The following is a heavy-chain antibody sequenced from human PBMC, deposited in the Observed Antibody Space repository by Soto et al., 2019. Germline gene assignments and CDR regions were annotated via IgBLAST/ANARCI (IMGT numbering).Heavy chain of an antibody. CDR2: INHSGST. CDR3: ASGVPAAIRY. D-gene: IGHD2-2*01. CDR1: GGSFSGYY. Sequence: TLSLTCAVYGGSFSGYYWSWIRQPPGKGLEWIGEINHSGSTNYNPSLKSRVTISVDTSKNQFSLKLSSVTAADTAVYYCASGVPAAIRYWGQGTLVTVSS. V-gene: IGHV4-34*01. J-gene: IGHJ4*02.